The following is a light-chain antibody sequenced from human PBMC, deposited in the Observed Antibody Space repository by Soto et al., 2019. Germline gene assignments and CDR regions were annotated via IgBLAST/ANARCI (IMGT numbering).Light chain of an antibody. Sequence: QSVLAQPPSASGSHGQSVTISCTGTSSDVGAYNYVSWYQQHPGKAPKLIIYDVSQRPSGVPDRFSGSKSGNTASLTVSGPQAEDEAVYYCNSFAGSAHVLFGGGTELTVL. CDR2: DVS. CDR3: NSFAGSAHVL. J-gene: IGLJ2*01. CDR1: SSDVGAYNY. V-gene: IGLV2-8*01.